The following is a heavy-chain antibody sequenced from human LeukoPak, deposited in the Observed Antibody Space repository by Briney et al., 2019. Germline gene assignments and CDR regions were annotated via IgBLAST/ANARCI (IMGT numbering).Heavy chain of an antibody. D-gene: IGHD2-2*01. CDR2: VGGSGVKT. CDR3: AKRGDCSGTCTYDY. CDR1: GFTFSNYA. Sequence: GGPLRLSCAASGFTFSNYAIHWVRQAPGKGLEWVSIVGGSGVKTYYADSVKGRFTISRDNSKNTVYLQMNSLRAEDTAVYYCAKRGDCSGTCTYDYWGQGTLVTVSS. J-gene: IGHJ4*02. V-gene: IGHV3-23*01.